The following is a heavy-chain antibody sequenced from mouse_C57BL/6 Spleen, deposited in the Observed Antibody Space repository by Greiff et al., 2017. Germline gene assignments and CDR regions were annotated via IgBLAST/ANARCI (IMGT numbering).Heavy chain of an antibody. CDR2: IYPRDGST. Sequence: VQLQESDAELVKPGASVKISCKVSGYTFTDHTIHWMKQRPEQGLEWIGYIYPRDGSTKYNEKFKGKATLTADKSSSTAYMQLNSLTSEDSAVYFCARWGYYGSSPWYFDVWGTGTTVTVSS. CDR3: ARWGYYGSSPWYFDV. D-gene: IGHD1-1*01. J-gene: IGHJ1*03. CDR1: GYTFTDHT. V-gene: IGHV1-78*01.